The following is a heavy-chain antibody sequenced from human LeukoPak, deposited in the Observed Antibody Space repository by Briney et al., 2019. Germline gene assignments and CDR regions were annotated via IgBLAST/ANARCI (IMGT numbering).Heavy chain of an antibody. CDR1: GYTFTGFY. CDR3: ARSGDLEWSPNYYYMDV. D-gene: IGHD3-3*01. Sequence: GASVKVSCKASGYTFTGFYIHWVRQAPGQGLEWLGLIKPNNGDTNYAQKFQGRVTMTRDTSISTAYMELSRLRSDDTAVYYCARSGDLEWSPNYYYMDVWGKGTTVTVSS. CDR2: IKPNNGDT. J-gene: IGHJ6*03. V-gene: IGHV1-2*02.